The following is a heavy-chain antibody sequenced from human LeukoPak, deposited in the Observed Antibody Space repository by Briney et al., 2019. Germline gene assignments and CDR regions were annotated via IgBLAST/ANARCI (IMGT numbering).Heavy chain of an antibody. CDR1: VFTFSSHP. Sequence: PGRSLRLSCAASVFTFSSHPMHWVRQAPCKGLEWVAVISFDGSNKYYVDSVRGRFTISRDNSKNTLFLQMNSLRAEDMAVYYCARDRRAAVVVAATPLDYWGQGTRVTVSS. D-gene: IGHD2-15*01. CDR3: ARDRRAAVVVAATPLDY. CDR2: ISFDGSNK. J-gene: IGHJ4*02. V-gene: IGHV3-30*04.